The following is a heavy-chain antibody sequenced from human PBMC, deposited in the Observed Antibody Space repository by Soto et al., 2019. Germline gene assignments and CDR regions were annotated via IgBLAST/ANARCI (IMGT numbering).Heavy chain of an antibody. CDR1: GFTFSSYA. Sequence: EVQLLESGGGLVQPGGSLRLSCAASGFTFSSYAMTWVRQAPGKGLEWVSTISSSTYYADSVKGRFTISRDNSKNTLYLQMRSLRAEDTAGYYCAKREGRNFDYWGQGTLVTVSS. CDR3: AKREGRNFDY. CDR2: ISSST. J-gene: IGHJ4*02. V-gene: IGHV3-23*01. D-gene: IGHD3-10*01.